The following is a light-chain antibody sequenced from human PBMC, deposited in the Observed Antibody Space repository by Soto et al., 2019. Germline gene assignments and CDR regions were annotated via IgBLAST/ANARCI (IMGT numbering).Light chain of an antibody. CDR1: HSVGST. CDR3: QHYNNWTWT. Sequence: ETVMTQSPATLSVSPGERATLSCRASHSVGSTLAWYQQKPGQAPRLLMYDTSSRATGIPARFSGSGSGTDFTLTISSMQSDDFAGYYCQHYNNWTWTVGQGTKVEIK. V-gene: IGKV3-15*01. CDR2: DTS. J-gene: IGKJ1*01.